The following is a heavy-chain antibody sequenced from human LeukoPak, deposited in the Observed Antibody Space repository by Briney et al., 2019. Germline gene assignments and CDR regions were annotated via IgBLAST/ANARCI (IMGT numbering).Heavy chain of an antibody. D-gene: IGHD3-16*02. Sequence: ASVKVSCKASGYTFTGYYMHWVRQAPGQGLEWMGWINPNSGGTNYAQEFQGRVTMTRDTSISTAYMELSRLRSDDTAVYYCAREQRSYRYGQSLGYWGQGTLVTVSS. V-gene: IGHV1-2*02. CDR3: AREQRSYRYGQSLGY. CDR1: GYTFTGYY. CDR2: INPNSGGT. J-gene: IGHJ4*02.